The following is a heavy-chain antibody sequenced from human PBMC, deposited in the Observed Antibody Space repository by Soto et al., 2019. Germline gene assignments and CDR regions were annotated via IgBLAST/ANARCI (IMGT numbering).Heavy chain of an antibody. D-gene: IGHD3-3*01. CDR2: LGVAGNT. J-gene: IGHJ6*02. V-gene: IGHV3-13*01. CDR3: ARAHPTWYGVEYYYGLDV. Sequence: PGGSLRLSCAASGFNLSAHDMHWVRQVKGKGLEWVSALGVAGNTFESAAVKGRFTISRENAKHSMYLQMNSQRAEDTAVYYCARAHPTWYGVEYYYGLDVGGQGTTVTVSS. CDR1: GFNLSAHD.